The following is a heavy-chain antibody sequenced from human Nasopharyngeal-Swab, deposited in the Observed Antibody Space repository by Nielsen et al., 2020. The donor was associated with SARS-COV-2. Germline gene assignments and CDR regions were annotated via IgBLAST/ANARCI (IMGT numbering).Heavy chain of an antibody. D-gene: IGHD3-10*01. CDR2: VWYDGINR. CDR3: TTDSVMVRGLSIRDY. CDR1: GFTFSSYG. Sequence: GESLKISCAASGFTFSSYGMHWVRQAPGKGLEWVAVVWYDGINRYYADSVKGRFTISRDNSKNTLYLQMNSLKTEDTAVYYCTTDSVMVRGLSIRDYWGQGTLVSVSS. V-gene: IGHV3-33*01. J-gene: IGHJ4*02.